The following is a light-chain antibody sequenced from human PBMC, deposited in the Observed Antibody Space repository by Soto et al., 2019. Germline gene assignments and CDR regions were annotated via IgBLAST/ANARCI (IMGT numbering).Light chain of an antibody. CDR2: ELS. V-gene: IGKV2-30*02. CDR3: MQGIHWPPT. CDR1: QSLVHSDGKTY. J-gene: IGKJ1*01. Sequence: VVVTQSPLSLPVTLGQPASISCRCSQSLVHSDGKTYLNWFQQRPSQPPRRLISELSKRASGVPDRFSGSGSGTDFTLKISRVEAEDVGIYYCMQGIHWPPTFGQGTEVEIK.